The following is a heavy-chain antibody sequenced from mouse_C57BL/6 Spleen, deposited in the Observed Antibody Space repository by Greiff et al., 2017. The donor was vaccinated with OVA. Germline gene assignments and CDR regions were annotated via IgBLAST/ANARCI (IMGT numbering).Heavy chain of an antibody. CDR1: GYTFTSYW. CDR3: AREGGSSGKLYAMDY. CDR2: INPSNGGT. J-gene: IGHJ4*01. D-gene: IGHD1-1*01. Sequence: QVQLQQPGTELVKPGASVKLSCKASGYTFTSYWMHWVKQRPGQGLEWIGNINPSNGGTNYNEKFKSKATLTVDKSSSTAYMQLSSLTSEDSAVYYGAREGGSSGKLYAMDYWGQGTSVTVSS. V-gene: IGHV1-53*01.